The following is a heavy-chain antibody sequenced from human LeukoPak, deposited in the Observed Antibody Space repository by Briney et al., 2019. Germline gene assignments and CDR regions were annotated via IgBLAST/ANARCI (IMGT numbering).Heavy chain of an antibody. Sequence: PSETLSLTCTVSGGSISSYYWSWIRQPPGKGLGWIGYIYYSGSTNYNPSLKSRVTISVDTSKNQFSLKLSSVTAADTAVYYCARHVGSGYYLDYWGQGTLVTVSS. CDR2: IYYSGST. CDR1: GGSISSYY. CDR3: ARHVGSGYYLDY. D-gene: IGHD3-22*01. V-gene: IGHV4-59*08. J-gene: IGHJ4*02.